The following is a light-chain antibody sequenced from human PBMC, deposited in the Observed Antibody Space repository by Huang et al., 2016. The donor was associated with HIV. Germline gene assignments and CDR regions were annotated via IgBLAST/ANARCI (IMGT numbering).Light chain of an antibody. Sequence: EIVMTQSPATLSVSPGERATLSCRASQSVSSNLAWYQQKPGQAPRLLIYGASTRATGIPARFSGSGSGTEFTLTISGLQSEDFAVYYCQQYDNWPPIPFGPGTKVDIK. CDR2: GAS. V-gene: IGKV3-15*01. CDR1: QSVSSN. J-gene: IGKJ3*01. CDR3: QQYDNWPPIP.